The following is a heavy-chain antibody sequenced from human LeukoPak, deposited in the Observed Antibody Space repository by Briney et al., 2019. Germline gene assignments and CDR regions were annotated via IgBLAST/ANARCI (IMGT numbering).Heavy chain of an antibody. J-gene: IGHJ6*03. D-gene: IGHD3-10*01. CDR3: ARDLLTYGSGSYYIPRRDYYYYMDV. CDR1: GFTFSSYG. CDR2: IRYDGSNK. Sequence: PGGSLRLSCAASGFTFSSYGMHWVRQAPGKGLEWVAFIRYDGSNKYYADSVKGRFTISRDNSKNTLYLQMNSLRAEDTAVYYCARDLLTYGSGSYYIPRRDYYYYMDVWGKGTTVTVSS. V-gene: IGHV3-30*02.